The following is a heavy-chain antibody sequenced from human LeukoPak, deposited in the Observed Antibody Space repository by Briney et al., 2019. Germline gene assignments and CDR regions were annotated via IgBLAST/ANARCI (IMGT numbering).Heavy chain of an antibody. CDR3: ARQGTSYYDFWSGYPNWFDP. D-gene: IGHD3-3*01. V-gene: IGHV5-51*01. CDR2: IYPGDSDT. CDR1: GYSFTSYW. J-gene: IGHJ5*02. Sequence: GESLKISCKGSGYSFTSYWIGWVRQMPGKGLEWMGIIYPGDSDTRYSPSFQGQVTISADKSISTAYLQWSSLKASDTAMYYCARQGTSYYDFWSGYPNWFDPWGQGTLATVYS.